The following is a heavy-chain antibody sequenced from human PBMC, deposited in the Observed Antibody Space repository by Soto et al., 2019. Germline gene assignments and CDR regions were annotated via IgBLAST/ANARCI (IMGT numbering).Heavy chain of an antibody. CDR1: GFTFSSYA. V-gene: IGHV3-23*01. CDR2: ISGSGGST. D-gene: IGHD3-3*01. Sequence: EVQLLESGGGLVQPGGSLRLSCAASGFTFSSYAMSWVRQAPGKGLEWVSAISGSGGSTYYADSVKGRFTISRDNSKNTLYLQMNSLRAEDTAVYYCARVKYDFWSGYPIDYWGQGTLVTVSS. CDR3: ARVKYDFWSGYPIDY. J-gene: IGHJ4*02.